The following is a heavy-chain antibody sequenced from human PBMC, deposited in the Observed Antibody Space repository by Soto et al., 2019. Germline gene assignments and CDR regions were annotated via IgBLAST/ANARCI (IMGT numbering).Heavy chain of an antibody. Sequence: GSLRLSCAASGFTFSSYAMSSVRQAPGKGLEWVSAISGSGGSTYYADSVKGRFTISRDNSKNTLYLQMNSLRAEDTAVYYRAEQWLVARAFDIWGQGTMVTVSS. V-gene: IGHV3-23*01. CDR2: ISGSGGST. J-gene: IGHJ3*02. CDR1: GFTFSSYA. D-gene: IGHD6-19*01. CDR3: AEQWLVARAFDI.